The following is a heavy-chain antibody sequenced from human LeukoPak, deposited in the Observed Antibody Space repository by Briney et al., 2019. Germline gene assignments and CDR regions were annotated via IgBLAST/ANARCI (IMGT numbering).Heavy chain of an antibody. V-gene: IGHV3-21*01. J-gene: IGHJ4*02. Sequence: GGSLRLSCAASGFTFASYSMNWVRQAPGKGLEWVSSISGDSTYIYNAGSVKGRFTISRDNAQASLYLQMISLRADDTAVYYCARVSGRLERQSDLDYWGQGTLVIASS. CDR3: ARVSGRLERQSDLDY. CDR1: GFTFASYS. CDR2: ISGDSTYI. D-gene: IGHD1-1*01.